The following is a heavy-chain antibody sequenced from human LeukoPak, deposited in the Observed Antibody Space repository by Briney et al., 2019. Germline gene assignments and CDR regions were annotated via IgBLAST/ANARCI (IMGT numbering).Heavy chain of an antibody. J-gene: IGHJ4*02. CDR3: ARDLAVAGLDY. D-gene: IGHD6-19*01. CDR2: VSAYNGNT. Sequence: GASVKVSCKASGYTFTSYGISWVRQAPGQGLEWMGWVSAYNGNTNYAQKLQGRVTMTTDTSTSTAYMELRSLRSEDTAVYYCARDLAVAGLDYWGQGTLVTVSS. V-gene: IGHV1-18*01. CDR1: GYTFTSYG.